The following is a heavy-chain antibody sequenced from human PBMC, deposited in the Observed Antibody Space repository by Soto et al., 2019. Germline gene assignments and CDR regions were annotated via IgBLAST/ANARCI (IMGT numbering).Heavy chain of an antibody. CDR1: EFTVSSNY. D-gene: IGHD2-21*01. CDR3: ATSLFWPGYFDL. V-gene: IGHV3-53*01. Sequence: EVQLVESGGDLIQAGGSLRLSCAGSEFTVSSNYMTWVRQAPGKGLECVSAIFRDGNTYYADSVKGRFTISRDNSKNTVCLQMDSLRAEDTAVYHCATSLFWPGYFDLWGRGTLVTVSS. CDR2: IFRDGNT. J-gene: IGHJ2*01.